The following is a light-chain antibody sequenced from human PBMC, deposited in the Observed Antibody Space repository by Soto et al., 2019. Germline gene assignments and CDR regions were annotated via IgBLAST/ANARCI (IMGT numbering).Light chain of an antibody. V-gene: IGKV4-1*01. CDR3: QQYYRPWT. J-gene: IGKJ1*01. CDR2: WAS. Sequence: DIVMTQSPDSLAVSLGERATINCKSSQSVLYNSNNKNYLAWYQQKPGQPPKLLIYWASTRESGVPDRFSGSGSGTDFTLTISRLQAEHVAVYYCQQYYRPWTFGQGTKVEIK. CDR1: QSVLYNSNNKNY.